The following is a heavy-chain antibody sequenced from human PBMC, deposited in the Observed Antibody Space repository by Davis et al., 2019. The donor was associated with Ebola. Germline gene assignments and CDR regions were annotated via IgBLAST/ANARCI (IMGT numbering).Heavy chain of an antibody. CDR3: ARDCLGVLMVYVMDY. V-gene: IGHV3-30-3*01. D-gene: IGHD2-8*01. J-gene: IGHJ4*02. CDR2: ISYDGSNK. CDR1: GFTFSSYA. Sequence: GESLKISCAASGFTFSSYAMHWVRQAPGKGLEWVAVISYDGSNKYYADSVKGRFTISRDNSKNTLYLQMNSLRAEDTAVYYCARDCLGVLMVYVMDYWGQGTLVTVSS.